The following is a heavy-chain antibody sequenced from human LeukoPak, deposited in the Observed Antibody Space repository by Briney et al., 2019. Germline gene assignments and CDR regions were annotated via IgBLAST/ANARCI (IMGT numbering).Heavy chain of an antibody. Sequence: PGGSLRLSCAASGFTFNKYAMSWVRQGPGKGLEWVSVISDSGGRTYYAESVKGRFTISRDNSKNTLYLQMNSLRAEDTAVYYCARDHSSSSPSDYWGQGTLVTVSS. D-gene: IGHD6-13*01. CDR2: ISDSGGRT. CDR1: GFTFNKYA. CDR3: ARDHSSSSPSDY. V-gene: IGHV3-23*01. J-gene: IGHJ4*02.